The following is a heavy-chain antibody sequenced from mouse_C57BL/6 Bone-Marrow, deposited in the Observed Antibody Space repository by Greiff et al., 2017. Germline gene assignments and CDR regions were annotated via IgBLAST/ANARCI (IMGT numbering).Heavy chain of an antibody. CDR1: GYTFTSYW. CDR3: ARGGAQATDY. D-gene: IGHD3-2*02. Sequence: VQLQQPGAELVMPGASVTLSCTASGYTFTSYWMHWVKQRPGQGLEWIGEIDPSDSYTNYNQKFKGKFTLTVDNSSSTAYMQHSSLTAADSEVYYCARGGAQATDYWGQGTTLTVSS. V-gene: IGHV1-69*01. J-gene: IGHJ2*01. CDR2: IDPSDSYT.